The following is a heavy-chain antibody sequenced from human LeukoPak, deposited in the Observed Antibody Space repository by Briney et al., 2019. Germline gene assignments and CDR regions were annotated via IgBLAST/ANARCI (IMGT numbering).Heavy chain of an antibody. CDR1: GGSISSYY. CDR2: IYYSGST. CDR3: ARIPGSGLDYFDY. D-gene: IGHD2-15*01. J-gene: IGHJ4*02. Sequence: SETLSLTCTVSGGSISSYYWSWIRQPPGKGLEWIGYIYYSGSTNYNPSLKSRVTISVDTSKNQFSLKLSSMTAADTAVYYCARIPGSGLDYFDYWGQGTLVTVSS. V-gene: IGHV4-59*08.